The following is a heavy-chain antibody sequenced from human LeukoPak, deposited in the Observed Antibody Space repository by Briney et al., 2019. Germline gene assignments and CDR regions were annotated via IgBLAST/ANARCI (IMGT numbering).Heavy chain of an antibody. D-gene: IGHD6-13*01. J-gene: IGHJ6*02. Sequence: PGGSLRLSCAASGFTFSSYAMSWVRQASGKGLEWVSAISGSGGSTYCADSVKGRFTISRDNSKNTLYLQMNSLRAEDTAVYYCARPLIAAAGKGYYYGMDVWGQGTTVTVSS. V-gene: IGHV3-23*01. CDR2: ISGSGGST. CDR3: ARPLIAAAGKGYYYGMDV. CDR1: GFTFSSYA.